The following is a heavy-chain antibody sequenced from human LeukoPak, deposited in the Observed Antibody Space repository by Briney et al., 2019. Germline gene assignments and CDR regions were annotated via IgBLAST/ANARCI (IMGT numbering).Heavy chain of an antibody. Sequence: SETLSLTCAVYGGSFSGYYWSWIRQPPGKGLGWIGEINHSGSTNYNPSLKSRVTISVDTSKNQFSLKMSSVTAADTAVYYCARAPLAYYYYYYGMDVWGQGTTVTVSS. CDR2: INHSGST. J-gene: IGHJ6*02. V-gene: IGHV4-34*01. CDR1: GGSFSGYY. CDR3: ARAPLAYYYYYYGMDV.